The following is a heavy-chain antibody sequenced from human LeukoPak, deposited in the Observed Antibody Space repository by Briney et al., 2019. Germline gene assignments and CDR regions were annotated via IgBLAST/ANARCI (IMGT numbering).Heavy chain of an antibody. V-gene: IGHV5-51*01. Sequence: GESLKISCEGSGYSFTTYWIGWVRQMPGKGLEWMGIIYPGDSAARTSPSFQGQVTISADKSISTAYLQWSSLKASDTAMYYCARRAGYSSSWYYFDYWGQGTLVTVSS. CDR2: IYPGDSAA. CDR1: GYSFTTYW. J-gene: IGHJ4*02. CDR3: ARRAGYSSSWYYFDY. D-gene: IGHD6-13*01.